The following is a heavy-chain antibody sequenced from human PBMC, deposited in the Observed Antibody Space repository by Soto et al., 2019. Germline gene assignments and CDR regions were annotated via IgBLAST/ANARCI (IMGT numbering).Heavy chain of an antibody. J-gene: IGHJ4*02. CDR3: ARDSYYYDSSGYYLYYFDY. CDR1: GFTFSSYS. V-gene: IGHV3-21*01. D-gene: IGHD3-22*01. Sequence: GGSLRLSCAASGFTFSSYSMNWVSQAPGKGLEWVSSISGSSSYIYYADSVKGRFTISRDNAKNSLYLQMNSLRAEDTAVYYCARDSYYYDSSGYYLYYFDYWGQGTLVTVS. CDR2: ISGSSSYI.